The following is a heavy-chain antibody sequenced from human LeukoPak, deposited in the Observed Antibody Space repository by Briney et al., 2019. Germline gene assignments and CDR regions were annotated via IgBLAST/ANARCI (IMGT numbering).Heavy chain of an antibody. V-gene: IGHV3-21*01. CDR1: GFTFSSYS. Sequence: GGSLRLSCAASGFTFSSYSMNWVRQAPGEGRGWVSFISSSSSYIYYADSVKGRFTISRDNAKNSLYLQMNSRRAEDTAVYYCARDASYYYGSGSSSDWGQGTLVTVSS. D-gene: IGHD3-10*01. CDR2: ISSSSSYI. J-gene: IGHJ4*02. CDR3: ARDASYYYGSGSSSD.